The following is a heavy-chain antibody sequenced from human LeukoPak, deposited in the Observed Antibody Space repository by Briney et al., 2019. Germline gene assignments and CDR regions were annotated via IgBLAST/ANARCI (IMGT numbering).Heavy chain of an antibody. CDR2: ISSSSSYI. D-gene: IGHD3-9*01. V-gene: IGHV3-21*04. J-gene: IGHJ6*03. CDR3: ARPTELRYFDWLSGNYYYYMDV. Sequence: GGSLRLSCAASGFTFSSYSMNWVRQAPGKGLEWVSSISSSSSYIYYADSVKGRFTISRDNAKNSLYLQMNSLRAEDTAVYYCARPTELRYFDWLSGNYYYYMDVWGKGTTVTISS. CDR1: GFTFSSYS.